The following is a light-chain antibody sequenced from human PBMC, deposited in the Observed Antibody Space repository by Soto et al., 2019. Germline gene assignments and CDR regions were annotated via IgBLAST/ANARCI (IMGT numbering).Light chain of an antibody. CDR2: EVS. V-gene: IGLV2-8*01. J-gene: IGLJ1*01. Sequence: QSVLTLPPAASGSPGQSVTVSCTGTRSDVGVYNYVSWYRQHPGKAPKLLIYEVSKRPSGVPDRFSGSKSGSTASLTVSGLPADDEADYYCNSYVGSKNYVFGTGNEVTVL. CDR1: RSDVGVYNY. CDR3: NSYVGSKNYV.